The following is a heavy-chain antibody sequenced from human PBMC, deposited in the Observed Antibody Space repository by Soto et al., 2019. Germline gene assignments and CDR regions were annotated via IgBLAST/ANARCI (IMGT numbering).Heavy chain of an antibody. J-gene: IGHJ4*02. V-gene: IGHV3-30*07. Sequence: SRDNSKNTLYLQMNSLRAEDTAVYYCARDGSYSSSSYHDYWGQGTLVTVSS. D-gene: IGHD6-6*01. CDR3: ARDGSYSSSSYHDY.